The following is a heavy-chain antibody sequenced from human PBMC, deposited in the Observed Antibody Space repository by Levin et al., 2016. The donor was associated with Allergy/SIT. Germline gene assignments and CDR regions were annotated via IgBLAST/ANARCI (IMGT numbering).Heavy chain of an antibody. D-gene: IGHD6-6*01. V-gene: IGHV5-51*01. CDR1: GYSFTKYW. Sequence: GESLKISCKVSGYSFTKYWIGWVRQMPGKGLEWMGLIYPDDSDTKYSPSFQGQVTISVDKSITTAYLQWSGLQASDTAIYYCVRRWGARHGDTDYWGQGTQVIVSS. CDR2: IYPDDSDT. J-gene: IGHJ4*02. CDR3: VRRWGARHGDTDY.